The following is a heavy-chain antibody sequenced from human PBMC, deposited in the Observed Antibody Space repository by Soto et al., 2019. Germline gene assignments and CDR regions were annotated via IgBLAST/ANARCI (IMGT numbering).Heavy chain of an antibody. J-gene: IGHJ5*02. Sequence: GGSLRLSCAASGFTFSSNAMSWVRQAPGKGLEWVSVITNTGGDTLYADSVKGQVTISADKSISTAYLQWSSLRASDTAMYYCARRGKEYDRSFWFDPWGQGTLVTVSS. CDR3: ARRGKEYDRSFWFDP. CDR2: ITNTGGDT. D-gene: IGHD3-16*01. V-gene: IGHV3-23*01. CDR1: GFTFSSNA.